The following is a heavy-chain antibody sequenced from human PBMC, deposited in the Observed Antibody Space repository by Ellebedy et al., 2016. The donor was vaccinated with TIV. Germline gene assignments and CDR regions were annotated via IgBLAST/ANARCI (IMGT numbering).Heavy chain of an antibody. CDR2: ISTISSY. Sequence: PGGSLRLSCAASGFTFSRSGMHWVRQAPGKGLEWVSSISTISSYADSVRGRFTISRDNAKNSLYLQMNSLRAEDTAVYYCSRGGGCGGGTCYYPDFWGQGTLVTVSS. CDR1: GFTFSRSG. J-gene: IGHJ4*02. D-gene: IGHD2-15*01. V-gene: IGHV3-21*01. CDR3: SRGGGCGGGTCYYPDF.